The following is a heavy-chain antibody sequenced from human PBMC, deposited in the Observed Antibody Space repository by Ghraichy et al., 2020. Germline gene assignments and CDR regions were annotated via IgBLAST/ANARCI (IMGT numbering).Heavy chain of an antibody. Sequence: GESLNISCAASGFTFSSYAMSWVRQAPGKGLEWVSAISGSGGSTYYADSVKGRFTISRDNSKNTLYLQMNSLRAEDTAVYYCAKDFRGWQFYYFDYWGQGTLVTVSS. CDR1: GFTFSSYA. J-gene: IGHJ4*02. CDR2: ISGSGGST. D-gene: IGHD6-19*01. CDR3: AKDFRGWQFYYFDY. V-gene: IGHV3-23*01.